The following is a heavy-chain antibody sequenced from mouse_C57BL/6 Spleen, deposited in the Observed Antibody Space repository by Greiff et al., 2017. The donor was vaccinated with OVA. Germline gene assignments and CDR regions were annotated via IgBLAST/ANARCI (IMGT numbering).Heavy chain of an antibody. CDR3: ARRGDYDYDGYLDY. CDR2: IYPGSGST. J-gene: IGHJ2*01. V-gene: IGHV1-55*01. D-gene: IGHD2-4*01. Sequence: VQLQQPGAELVKPGASVKMSCKASGYTFTSYWITWVKQRPGQGLEWIGDIYPGSGSTNYNEKLKSKATLTVDTSSSTAYMQLSSLTSEDSAVYYCARRGDYDYDGYLDYWGQGTTLTVSS. CDR1: GYTFTSYW.